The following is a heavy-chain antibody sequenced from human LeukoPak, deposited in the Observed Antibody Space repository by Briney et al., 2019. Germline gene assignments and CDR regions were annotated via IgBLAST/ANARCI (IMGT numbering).Heavy chain of an antibody. CDR3: TTDPDILTGYPKYYYMDV. V-gene: IGHV3-15*01. D-gene: IGHD3-9*01. Sequence: PGGSLRLSGAASGFTFSNAWMSWVRQAPGKGLEWVGRIKSKTDGGSTDYAAPVKGRFTISRDDSKNTLYLQMNSLKTEDTALYYCTTDPDILTGYPKYYYMDVWGKGTTVTVSS. J-gene: IGHJ6*03. CDR2: IKSKTDGGST. CDR1: GFTFSNAW.